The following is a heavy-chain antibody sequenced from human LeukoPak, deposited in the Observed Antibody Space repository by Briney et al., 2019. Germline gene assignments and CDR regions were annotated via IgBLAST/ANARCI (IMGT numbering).Heavy chain of an antibody. CDR2: ISSSSSYI. D-gene: IGHD4-11*01. V-gene: IGHV3-21*01. CDR3: ARGYSNYGYVFDV. J-gene: IGHJ3*01. CDR1: GFTFSNYS. Sequence: GGSLRLSCAASGFTFSNYSMNWVRQAPGKGLEWVSSISSSSSYIYYADSVKGRFTISRDNARNSLYLQMDSLRADDTALYYCARGYSNYGYVFDVWGQGTMVTVSS.